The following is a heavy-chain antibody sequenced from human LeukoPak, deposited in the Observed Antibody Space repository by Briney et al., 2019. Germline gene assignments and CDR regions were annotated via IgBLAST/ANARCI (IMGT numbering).Heavy chain of an antibody. J-gene: IGHJ4*02. CDR2: IKEDGSVK. Sequence: GGSLRLSCTASGFTFRNYWMSWVRQAPGEGLECVAYIKEDGSVKNYVDSVKGRFTISRDNAKSSLYLQMNSLRVEDTAVYYCVRGTRSNSFWGQGTQVTVSS. V-gene: IGHV3-7*01. D-gene: IGHD6-6*01. CDR1: GFTFRNYW. CDR3: VRGTRSNSF.